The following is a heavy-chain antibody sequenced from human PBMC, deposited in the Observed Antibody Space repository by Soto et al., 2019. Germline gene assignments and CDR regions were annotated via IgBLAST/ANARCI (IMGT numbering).Heavy chain of an antibody. CDR3: ASGKGVDGSRYLDN. Sequence: SETLSLTCTVSGVPISTDDYYWTWIRQPPGKGLEWIGYIYYSGSTYYNWSLKSRVTISIDTSKNQFSLNLSSVTAADTAVYYCASGKGVDGSRYLDNWSQGTLVTVSS. CDR1: GVPISTDDYY. V-gene: IGHV4-30-4*01. CDR2: IYYSGST. J-gene: IGHJ4*02. D-gene: IGHD1-26*01.